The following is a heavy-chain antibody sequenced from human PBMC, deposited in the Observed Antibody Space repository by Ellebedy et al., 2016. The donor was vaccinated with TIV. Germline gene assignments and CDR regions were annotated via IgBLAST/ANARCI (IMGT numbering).Heavy chain of an antibody. CDR2: IIPILGIA. J-gene: IGHJ6*02. Sequence: AASVKVSCKASGGTFSSYAISWVRQAPGQGLEWMGRIIPILGIANYAQKFQGRVTITADKSTSTAYMELSSLRSEDTAVYYCAREIAVAALSSYYYYGMDVWGQGTTVTVSS. D-gene: IGHD6-19*01. V-gene: IGHV1-69*04. CDR1: GGTFSSYA. CDR3: AREIAVAALSSYYYYGMDV.